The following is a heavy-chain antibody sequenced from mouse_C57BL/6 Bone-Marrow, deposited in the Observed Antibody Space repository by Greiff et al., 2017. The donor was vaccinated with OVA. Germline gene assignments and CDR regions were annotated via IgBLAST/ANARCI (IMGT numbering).Heavy chain of an antibody. CDR1: GFTFSDYY. D-gene: IGHD1-1*01. CDR3: SRQRYGNDGRGYYAMDY. Sequence: EVQGVESGGGLVQPGGSLKLSCAASGFTFSDYYMYWVRQTPEKRLEWVAYISNGGGSTYDPDTVKGRFTISRDNAKNTLYLQMSRLKSEDTAMDYCSRQRYGNDGRGYYAMDYWGQGTSVTVSS. CDR2: ISNGGGST. J-gene: IGHJ4*01. V-gene: IGHV5-12*01.